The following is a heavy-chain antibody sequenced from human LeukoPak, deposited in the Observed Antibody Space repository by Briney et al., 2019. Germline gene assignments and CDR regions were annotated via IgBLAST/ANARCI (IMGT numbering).Heavy chain of an antibody. J-gene: IGHJ4*02. CDR1: GYTFTDYY. D-gene: IGHD2-21*01. Sequence: ASVKVSCKASGYTFTDYYMHWVRQAPGQGLEWMGWISPNSGGTNYAQKFQGRVTMTRDTSISTAYMELSRLRSDDTAVYYCARNVEIGYYLDYWGQGTLVTVSS. CDR3: ARNVEIGYYLDY. CDR2: ISPNSGGT. V-gene: IGHV1-2*02.